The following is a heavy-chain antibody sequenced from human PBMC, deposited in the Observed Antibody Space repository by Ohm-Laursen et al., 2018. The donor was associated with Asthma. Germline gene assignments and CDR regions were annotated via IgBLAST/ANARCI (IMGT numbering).Heavy chain of an antibody. CDR3: VREDFDWPPGYCDY. CDR2: IYYSGST. Sequence: SQTLSLTCTVSGGSISSGSYYWSWIRQHPGKGLEWIGYIYYSGSTYYNPSLKSRVTISIGTSKNQFSLKLSSVTAADTAVYYCVREDFDWPPGYCDYWGQGTLVTVSS. V-gene: IGHV4-31*03. D-gene: IGHD3-9*01. J-gene: IGHJ4*02. CDR1: GGSISSGSYY.